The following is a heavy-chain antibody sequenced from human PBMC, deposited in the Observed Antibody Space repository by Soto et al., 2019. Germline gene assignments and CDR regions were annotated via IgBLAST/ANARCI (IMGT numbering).Heavy chain of an antibody. V-gene: IGHV4-39*01. Sequence: QLQLQESGPGLVKPSETLSLTCTVSGGSISSSSYYWGWIRQPPGKGLEWIGSIYYSGSTYYNPSLKSRVTISVDTSKNQFSLKLSSVTAADTAVYYCAGNYYGSGSSFDYWGQGTLVTVSS. CDR2: IYYSGST. CDR3: AGNYYGSGSSFDY. CDR1: GGSISSSSYY. D-gene: IGHD3-10*01. J-gene: IGHJ4*02.